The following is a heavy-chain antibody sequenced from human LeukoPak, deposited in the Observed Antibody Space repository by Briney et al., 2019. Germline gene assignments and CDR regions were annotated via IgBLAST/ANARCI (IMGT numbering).Heavy chain of an antibody. CDR3: ARDKSQNYDILTGYSLDGMDV. Sequence: GASVKVSCKVSGYTLTELSMHWVRQAPGQGLEWMGWINPNSGGTNYAQKFQGRVTMTRDTSISTAYMELSRLRSDDTAVYYCARDKSQNYDILTGYSLDGMDVWGQGTTVTVSS. CDR2: INPNSGGT. J-gene: IGHJ6*02. D-gene: IGHD3-9*01. CDR1: GYTLTELS. V-gene: IGHV1-2*02.